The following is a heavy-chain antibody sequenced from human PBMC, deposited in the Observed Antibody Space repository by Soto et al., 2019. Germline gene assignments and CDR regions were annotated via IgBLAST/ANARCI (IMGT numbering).Heavy chain of an antibody. CDR3: ATGYSSSWYNWFDP. J-gene: IGHJ5*02. Sequence: SHTLSLTCAISGYSVSSNSAAWNWIRQSPSRGLEWLGRTYYRSKWYNDYAVSVKSRITINPDTSKNQFSLQLNSVTPEDTAVYYCATGYSSSWYNWFDPWGQGTLVTVSS. CDR1: GYSVSSNSAA. D-gene: IGHD6-13*01. CDR2: TYYRSKWYN. V-gene: IGHV6-1*01.